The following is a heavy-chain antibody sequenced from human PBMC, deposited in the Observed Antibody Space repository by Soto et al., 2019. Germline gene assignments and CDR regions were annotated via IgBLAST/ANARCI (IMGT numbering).Heavy chain of an antibody. CDR1: GFSLSNYA. V-gene: IGHV3-23*01. CDR2: ISGSGSNT. CDR3: AKGGITLVRGSFDY. Sequence: GGSLRLSCAVSGFSLSNYAMSWVRQAPGKGLEWVSAISGSGSNTYYTDSVKGRFTISRDKSKTTLFLQMNNLRAEDTAVYYCAKGGITLVRGSFDYWGQGALVTVSS. J-gene: IGHJ4*02. D-gene: IGHD3-10*01.